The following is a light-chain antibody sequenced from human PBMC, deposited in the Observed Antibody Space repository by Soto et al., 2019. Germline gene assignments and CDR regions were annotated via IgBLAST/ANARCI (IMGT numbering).Light chain of an antibody. J-gene: IGKJ1*01. CDR1: QSASTF. CDR2: DAS. Sequence: DIQMTQSPSTLSASVGDRVTITCRASQSASTFLAWYQQKPGQAPKLLIYDASTLQSGVPSRFSASGSGTEFALTISGLQPDDFAVYYCQQNNRYAVTFGQGTKVDI. CDR3: QQNNRYAVT. V-gene: IGKV1-5*01.